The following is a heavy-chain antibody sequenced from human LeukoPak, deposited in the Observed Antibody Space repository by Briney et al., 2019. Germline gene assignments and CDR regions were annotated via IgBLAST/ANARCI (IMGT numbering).Heavy chain of an antibody. V-gene: IGHV2-5*01. CDR3: THSSGWTTDF. Sequence: SGPTLVNPTQTLTLTCTFSGFSLSDTAVGVHWIRRPPGKALEWLALVYWNDDNKYSPSLRSRLTVTKDSSKNQVVLTMTNMGPVDTATYYCTHSSGWTTDFWGQGILVTVSS. CDR2: VYWNDDN. CDR1: GFSLSDTAVG. J-gene: IGHJ4*02. D-gene: IGHD6-19*01.